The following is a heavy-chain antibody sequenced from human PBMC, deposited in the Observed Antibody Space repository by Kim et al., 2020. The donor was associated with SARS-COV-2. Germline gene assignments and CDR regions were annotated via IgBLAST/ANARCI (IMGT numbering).Heavy chain of an antibody. CDR2: IYYSGST. V-gene: IGHV4-59*08. J-gene: IGHJ4*02. D-gene: IGHD3-22*01. Sequence: SETLSLTCNVSGGSISSYYLSWIRQPPGKELEWIGYIYYSGSTDYNPSLKSRVTISVDTSKNQFSLRLSSVTAADTTVYYCARHDSTGYILDYWGQGTLVTVTS. CDR3: ARHDSTGYILDY. CDR1: GGSISSYY.